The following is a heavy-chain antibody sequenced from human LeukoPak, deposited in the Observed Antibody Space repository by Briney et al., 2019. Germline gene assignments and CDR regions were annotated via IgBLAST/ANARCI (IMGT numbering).Heavy chain of an antibody. D-gene: IGHD1-1*01. Sequence: PGGSLRLTCAASGFTISSYSMNWVRQAPGKGLEWVSSISSSSNYIYYADSVKGRFTISRDNAKNSLFLQMNSLRAEDTAVYYCARDGVHDPPFDYWGQGTLVTVSS. CDR1: GFTISSYS. V-gene: IGHV3-21*01. CDR3: ARDGVHDPPFDY. CDR2: ISSSSNYI. J-gene: IGHJ4*02.